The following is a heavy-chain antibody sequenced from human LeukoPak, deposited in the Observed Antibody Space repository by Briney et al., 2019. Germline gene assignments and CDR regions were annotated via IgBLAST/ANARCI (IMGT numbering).Heavy chain of an antibody. Sequence: ASVRVSCTTSGYTFTDYYMHWVRQAPGQGLEWMGRNNPDNGGTNYAQSFQDRVTMSRDTSISTAYMELRRLRSDDTAVYYCARKFPSASSGYLAADPWGQGTLVTVSS. CDR2: NNPDNGGT. D-gene: IGHD3-22*01. CDR1: GYTFTDYY. V-gene: IGHV1-2*06. CDR3: ARKFPSASSGYLAADP. J-gene: IGHJ5*02.